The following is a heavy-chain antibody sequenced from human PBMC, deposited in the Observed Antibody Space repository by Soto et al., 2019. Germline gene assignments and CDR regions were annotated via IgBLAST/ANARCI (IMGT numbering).Heavy chain of an antibody. CDR2: ISSSSSTV. CDR3: ARFAAAGTPTYYYYYGMDV. J-gene: IGHJ6*02. CDR1: GFTFSSYS. V-gene: IGHV3-48*02. D-gene: IGHD6-13*01. Sequence: GGSLRLSCAASGFTFSSYSMNWVRQAPGKGLEWVSYISSSSSTVYYADSVKGRFTISRDNAKNSLYLQMNSLRDEDTAVYYCARFAAAGTPTYYYYYGMDVWGQGTTVTVSS.